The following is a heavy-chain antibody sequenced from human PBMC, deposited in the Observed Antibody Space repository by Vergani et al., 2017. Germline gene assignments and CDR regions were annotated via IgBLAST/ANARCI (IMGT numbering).Heavy chain of an antibody. V-gene: IGHV3-30*03. D-gene: IGHD6-6*01. Sequence: QVQLVESGGGVVQPGRSLRLSCAASGFTFSSYGMHWVRQAPGKGLEWVAVISYDGSNKYYADSVKGRFTISRDNSKNTLYLQMNSLRAEDTAVYYCARDSSSSFIGPYFDYWGQGTLVTVSS. CDR1: GFTFSSYG. J-gene: IGHJ4*02. CDR3: ARDSSSSFIGPYFDY. CDR2: ISYDGSNK.